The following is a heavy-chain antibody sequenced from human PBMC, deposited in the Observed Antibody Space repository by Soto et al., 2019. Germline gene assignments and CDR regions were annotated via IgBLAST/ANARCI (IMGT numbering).Heavy chain of an antibody. V-gene: IGHV5-10-1*01. J-gene: IGHJ3*02. CDR3: ARPQIYYYDSSDLAPDAFHI. CDR2: IDPSDSYT. D-gene: IGHD3-22*01. Sequence: PGESLKISCKGSGYSFTSYWISWVRQMPGKGLEWMGRIDPSDSYTNYSPSFQGHVTISADKSISTSYLQWSSLKASDTAMYYCARPQIYYYDSSDLAPDAFHIWGQGTMVTVSS. CDR1: GYSFTSYW.